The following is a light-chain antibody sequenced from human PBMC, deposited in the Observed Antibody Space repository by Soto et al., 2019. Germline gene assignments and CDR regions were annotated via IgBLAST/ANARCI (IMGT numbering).Light chain of an antibody. V-gene: IGKV1D-12*01. CDR2: AAS. Sequence: DIQMTQSPSSVSASVGDRVTITCRASQAISTWLAWYQQKPGKAPKLLIYAASNLQTGVPSRFSGSGSGTDFTLTISSLQPEDFATYYCQQAHSLPRTFGQGTKVEIK. CDR3: QQAHSLPRT. J-gene: IGKJ1*01. CDR1: QAISTW.